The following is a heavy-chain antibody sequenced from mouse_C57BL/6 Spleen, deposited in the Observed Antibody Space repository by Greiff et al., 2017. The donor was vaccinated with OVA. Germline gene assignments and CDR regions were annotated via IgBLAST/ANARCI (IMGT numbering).Heavy chain of an antibody. J-gene: IGHJ4*01. CDR1: GFTFSDYG. CDR3: ARHGYAMDY. V-gene: IGHV5-15*01. CDR2: ISNLAYSI. Sequence: EVHLVESGGGLVQPGGSLKLSCAASGFTFSDYGMAWVRQAPRKGPEWVAFISNLAYSIYYADTVTGRFTISRENAKNTLYLEMSSLRSEDTAMYYCARHGYAMDYWGQGTSVTVSS.